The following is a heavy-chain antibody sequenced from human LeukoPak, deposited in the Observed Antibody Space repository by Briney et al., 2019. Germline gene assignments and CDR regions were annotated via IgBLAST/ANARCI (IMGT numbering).Heavy chain of an antibody. CDR3: ARAPGGNYYNI. Sequence: QPGGSLRLSRAASGFTFSTYDMPWVRHTTGKGLEWVSAISTAGDTYYAGSVKGRFTISRENAKNSLYLQMNSLRAGDTAVYYCARAPGGNYYNIWGQGTMVTVSS. J-gene: IGHJ3*02. D-gene: IGHD3-10*01. CDR1: GFTFSTYD. CDR2: ISTAGDT. V-gene: IGHV3-13*01.